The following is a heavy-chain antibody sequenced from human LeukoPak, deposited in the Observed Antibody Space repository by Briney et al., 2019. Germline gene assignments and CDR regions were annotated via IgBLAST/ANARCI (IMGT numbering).Heavy chain of an antibody. CDR1: GFTFSSYA. CDR2: ISYDGSNK. Sequence: PGGSLRLSCAASGFTFSSYAMHWVRQAPGKGLEWVAVISYDGSNKYYADSVKGRFTISRDNSKNTLYLQMNSLGAEDTAVYYCARVGGSYYHFDYWGQGTLVTVSS. D-gene: IGHD1-26*01. CDR3: ARVGGSYYHFDY. V-gene: IGHV3-30-3*01. J-gene: IGHJ4*02.